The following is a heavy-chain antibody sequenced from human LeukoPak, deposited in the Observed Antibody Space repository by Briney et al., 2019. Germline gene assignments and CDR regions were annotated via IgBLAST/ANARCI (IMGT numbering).Heavy chain of an antibody. V-gene: IGHV3-9*01. J-gene: IGHJ4*02. CDR2: ISWNSGRI. CDR3: AKAAGYGSSWPFDY. Sequence: GGSLRLSCAASGFTFDDYARHWVRQGPGKGLEWVSGISWNSGRIGYADSVKGRFTISRDSAKNSLYLQMDSLRAEDTALYYCAKAAGYGSSWPFDYWGQGTLVTVSS. D-gene: IGHD6-13*01. CDR1: GFTFDDYA.